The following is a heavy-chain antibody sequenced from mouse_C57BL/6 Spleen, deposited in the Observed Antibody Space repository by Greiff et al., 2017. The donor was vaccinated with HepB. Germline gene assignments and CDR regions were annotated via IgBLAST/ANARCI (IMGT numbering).Heavy chain of an antibody. J-gene: IGHJ1*03. CDR1: GFTFSSYT. CDR2: ISGGGGNT. D-gene: IGHD2-4*01. CDR3: ARHGYYDYDYWYFDV. V-gene: IGHV5-9*01. Sequence: EVKLVESGGGLVKPGGSLKLSCAASGFTFSSYTMSWVRQTPEKRLEWVATISGGGGNTYYPDSVKGRFTISRDNAKNTLYLQMSSLRSEDTALYYCARHGYYDYDYWYFDVWGTGTTVTVSS.